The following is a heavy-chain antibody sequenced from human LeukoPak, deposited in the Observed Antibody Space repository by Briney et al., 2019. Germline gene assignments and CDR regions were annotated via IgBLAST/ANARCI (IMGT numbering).Heavy chain of an antibody. J-gene: IGHJ6*02. D-gene: IGHD3-10*01. CDR1: GYSISSGYY. CDR3: ARDRIYGSGSYFYYGMDV. CDR2: IYHSGST. V-gene: IGHV4-38-2*02. Sequence: SETLSLTCAVSGYSISSGYYWGWIRQPPGKGLEWIGSIYHSGSTYYNPSLKSRVTISVDTSKNHFSLKLSSVTAADTAVYYCARDRIYGSGSYFYYGMDVWGQGTTVTVSS.